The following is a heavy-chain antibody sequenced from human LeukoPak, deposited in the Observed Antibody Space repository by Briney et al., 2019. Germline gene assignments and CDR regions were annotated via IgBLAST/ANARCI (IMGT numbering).Heavy chain of an antibody. D-gene: IGHD2-15*01. CDR3: AGHDRNGGSFNDFDY. Sequence: SETLSLTSTVSGGSISNYYWSWVRQPPGRGLEWIGYIHYSGSTTFNPSLKSRGTISLETSQNQFSLKLSSGTAADTAVYYCAGHDRNGGSFNDFDYWGQGTLITVSS. J-gene: IGHJ4*02. CDR2: IHYSGST. CDR1: GGSISNYY. V-gene: IGHV4-59*08.